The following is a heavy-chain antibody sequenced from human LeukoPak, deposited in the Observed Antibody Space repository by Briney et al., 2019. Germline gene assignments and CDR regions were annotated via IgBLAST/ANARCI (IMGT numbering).Heavy chain of an antibody. CDR2: IKEDGSEK. V-gene: IGHV3-7*01. D-gene: IGHD3-3*01. Sequence: PGGSLRLSCAASGFTFSTYWMSWVRQAPGKGLEWVANIKEDGSEKYYVDSVKGRFTISRDNAKNSLHLQMNSLRAEDTAVYYCARDIYDFWSDYDDHWGQGILVTVSS. CDR3: ARDIYDFWSDYDDH. J-gene: IGHJ5*02. CDR1: GFTFSTYW.